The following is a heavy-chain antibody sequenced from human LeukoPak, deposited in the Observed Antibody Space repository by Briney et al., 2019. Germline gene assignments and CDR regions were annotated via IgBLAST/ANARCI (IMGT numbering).Heavy chain of an antibody. D-gene: IGHD2-2*01. Sequence: VASVKVSCKASGGTFSSYAISWVRQAPGQGLEWMGRIIPILGIANYAQKFQGRVTITADKSTSTAYMELSSLRSEDTAVYYCARGQDIVVAPAAESFDYWGQGTLVTVSS. J-gene: IGHJ4*02. CDR2: IIPILGIA. CDR1: GGTFSSYA. CDR3: ARGQDIVVAPAAESFDY. V-gene: IGHV1-69*04.